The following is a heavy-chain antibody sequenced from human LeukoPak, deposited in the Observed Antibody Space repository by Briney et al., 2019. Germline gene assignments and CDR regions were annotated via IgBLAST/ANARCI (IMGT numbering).Heavy chain of an antibody. V-gene: IGHV4-39*01. CDR2: INYGGTT. CDR1: GGSISSGDYY. Sequence: PSETLSLTCTVSGGSISSGDYYWSWIRQPPGKGLEWIASINYGGTTYYNPSLKSRVTISVDTSKNQFSLRLSSVTAADTAVYLCARYVLYGSGKYYFDYWGQGSLVTVSS. CDR3: ARYVLYGSGKYYFDY. J-gene: IGHJ4*02. D-gene: IGHD3-10*01.